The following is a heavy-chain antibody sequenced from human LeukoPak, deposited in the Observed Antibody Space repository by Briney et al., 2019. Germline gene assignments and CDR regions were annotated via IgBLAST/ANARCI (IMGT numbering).Heavy chain of an antibody. Sequence: GRSLRLSCAASGFTFSSYAMHWVRQAPGKGLEWVAVISYDGSNKYYADSVKGRFTISRDNSKNTLYLQMNSLRAEDTAVYYCARERIRPFDYWGQGTLVTVSS. CDR2: ISYDGSNK. V-gene: IGHV3-30*01. J-gene: IGHJ4*02. CDR3: ARERIRPFDY. CDR1: GFTFSSYA.